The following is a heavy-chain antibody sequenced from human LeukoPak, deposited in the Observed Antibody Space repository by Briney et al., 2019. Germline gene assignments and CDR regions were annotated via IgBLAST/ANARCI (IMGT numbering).Heavy chain of an antibody. CDR3: ARGGTYYYHYFDY. CDR2: IKQDGSEK. CDR1: GFTFSSYW. J-gene: IGHJ4*02. V-gene: IGHV3-7*05. Sequence: GGSLRLSCAASGFTFSSYWMSWVRQAPGKGLEWVANIKQDGSEKYYVDCVKGRFTISRDNAKSSLYLQMNSLRAEDTAVYYCARGGTYYYHYFDYWGQGTLVTVSS. D-gene: IGHD1-26*01.